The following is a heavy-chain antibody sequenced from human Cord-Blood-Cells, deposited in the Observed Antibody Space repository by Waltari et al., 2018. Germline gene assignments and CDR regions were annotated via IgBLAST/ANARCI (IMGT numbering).Heavy chain of an antibody. J-gene: IGHJ4*02. CDR1: GLPVSSYR. D-gene: IGHD1-1*01. V-gene: IGHV3-21*01. CDR3: AIGRLELDY. CDR2: ISSSSSYI. Sequence: EVQMVESGGGLVQPGGSLILSCAASGLPVSSYRMNWVRQAPGKGLEWVSAISSSSSYIYYAYSVKGRFTNSRDNAKNSLYLQMNSLRAEDTAVYYCAIGRLELDYWGQGTLVTVSS.